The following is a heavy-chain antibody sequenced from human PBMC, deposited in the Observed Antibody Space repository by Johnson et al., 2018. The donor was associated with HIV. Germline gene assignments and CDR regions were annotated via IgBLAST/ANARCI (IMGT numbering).Heavy chain of an antibody. J-gene: IGHJ3*02. CDR3: AKGLKLGSGDDAFDI. D-gene: IGHD7-27*01. CDR1: GFTFSRYA. Sequence: QVQLVESGGGVVQPGRSLRLSCAASGFTFSRYAMHWVRQAPAKGLEWVAAISYDVSNKYYADSVKGRFTISRDNSKNTLYLQMNSLRAEDTAVYYCAKGLKLGSGDDAFDIWGQGTMVTVSS. CDR2: ISYDVSNK. V-gene: IGHV3-30*04.